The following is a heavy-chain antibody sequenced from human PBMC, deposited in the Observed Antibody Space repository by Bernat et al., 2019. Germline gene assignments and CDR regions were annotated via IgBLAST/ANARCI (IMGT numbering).Heavy chain of an antibody. CDR1: GFTFSSYW. J-gene: IGHJ4*02. CDR2: IKQDGSEK. V-gene: IGHV3-7*03. Sequence: EVQLVESGGGLVQPGGSLRLSCAASGFTFSSYWMSWVRQAPGKGLEWVANIKQDGSEKYYVDSVKGRFTISRDNAKNSLYLQMNSLRAEDTDVYYCASEEYQLLSYFDYWGQGTLVTVSS. D-gene: IGHD2-2*01. CDR3: ASEEYQLLSYFDY.